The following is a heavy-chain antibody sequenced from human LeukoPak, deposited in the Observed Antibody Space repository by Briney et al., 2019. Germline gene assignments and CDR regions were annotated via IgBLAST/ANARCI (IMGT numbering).Heavy chain of an antibody. V-gene: IGHV1-2*02. J-gene: IGHJ4*02. CDR1: GYTFTGYY. CDR3: ARDREEGYYDSSGYYYY. CDR2: INPNSGGT. Sequence: ASVKVSCKASGYTFTGYYMLWVRQAPGQGLEWMGWINPNSGGTNYAQKFQGMVTMTRDTSISTAYMELSRLRSDDTAVYYCARDREEGYYDSSGYYYYWGQGTLVTVSS. D-gene: IGHD3-22*01.